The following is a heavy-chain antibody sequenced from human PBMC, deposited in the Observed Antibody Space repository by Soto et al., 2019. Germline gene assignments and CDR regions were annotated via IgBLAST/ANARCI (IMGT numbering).Heavy chain of an antibody. J-gene: IGHJ5*02. CDR3: ASLINEGIAAAGVSGFDP. CDR1: GYPFPHDW. CDR2: IYPSDSRT. D-gene: IGHD6-13*01. Sequence: GQSLKISGASSGYPFPHDWIGCVRPEPGKGMEWVAIIYPSDSRTIYSPSFQGQVTISADKSISTAYLQWTSLKASDTAMYYCASLINEGIAAAGVSGFDPGGQGTLGTV. V-gene: IGHV5-51*01.